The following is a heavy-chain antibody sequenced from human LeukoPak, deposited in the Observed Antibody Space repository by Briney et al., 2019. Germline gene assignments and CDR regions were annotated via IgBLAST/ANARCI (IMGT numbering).Heavy chain of an antibody. D-gene: IGHD1-26*01. V-gene: IGHV3-30-3*01. CDR1: GFTFSSYA. Sequence: PGGSLRLSCAASGFTFSSYAMHWVRQAPGKGLEWVAVISYDGSNKYYADSVKGRFTISRDNSKNTLYLQMNSLRAEDTAVYYCARDGSVSTGVGATYDYWGQGTLVTVSS. CDR2: ISYDGSNK. CDR3: ARDGSVSTGVGATYDY. J-gene: IGHJ4*02.